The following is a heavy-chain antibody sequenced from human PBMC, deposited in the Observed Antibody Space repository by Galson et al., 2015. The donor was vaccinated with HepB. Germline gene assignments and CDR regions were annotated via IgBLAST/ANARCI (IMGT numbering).Heavy chain of an antibody. J-gene: IGHJ4*02. V-gene: IGHV3-30*18. CDR3: AKDKWDFYSYFDY. CDR1: GFTFSSYG. D-gene: IGHD4-11*01. CDR2: LSYDGSNK. Sequence: SLRLSCAASGFTFSSYGMHWVRQAPGKGLEWVAVLSYDGSNKYYANSVKGRFTISRDNSKNTLYLQMNSLRAEDTAVYYCAKDKWDFYSYFDYWGQGTLVTVSS.